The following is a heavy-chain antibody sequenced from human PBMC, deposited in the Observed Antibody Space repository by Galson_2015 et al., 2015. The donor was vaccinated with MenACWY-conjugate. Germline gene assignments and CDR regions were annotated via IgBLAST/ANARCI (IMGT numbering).Heavy chain of an antibody. J-gene: IGHJ4*02. Sequence: VTVSCKVSGYTVTDYYMHWVQQAPGKGLEWMGLVDPEDGETIYAEKFQGRVTITADTSTDTAYMELSSLRSEDTAVYYCATGVASVQIEASDYWGQGTLVTVSS. CDR2: VDPEDGET. D-gene: IGHD1-1*01. CDR3: ATGVASVQIEASDY. CDR1: GYTVTDYY. V-gene: IGHV1-69-2*01.